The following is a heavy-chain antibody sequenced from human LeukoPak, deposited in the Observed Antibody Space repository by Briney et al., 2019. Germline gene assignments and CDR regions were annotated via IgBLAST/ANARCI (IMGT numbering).Heavy chain of an antibody. CDR2: IYPGGSET. V-gene: IGHV5-51*01. D-gene: IGHD5-24*01. CDR3: ARARRDGYNQKFDH. CDR1: GYSFSSYW. Sequence: GESLKISCKGLGYSFSSYWNAWVRQRPGKGLEWMGIIYPGGSETRYDPSFQGQVTISADSSTSTAYLQWSSLRASDTAMYYCARARRDGYNQKFDHWGQGTLVTVSS. J-gene: IGHJ4*02.